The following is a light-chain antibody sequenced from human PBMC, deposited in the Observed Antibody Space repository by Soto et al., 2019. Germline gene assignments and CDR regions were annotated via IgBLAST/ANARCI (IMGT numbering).Light chain of an antibody. CDR1: QSVSSN. CDR2: GAS. Sequence: EIVMTQSPATLSVSPGERATLSCRASQSVSSNLAWYQQKPGQAPRLLIYGASTRATGIPARFSGSGSGTEFTLTISSLQYEDVAVYYCQQYNNWPPVTFGQGTRLEIK. CDR3: QQYNNWPPVT. V-gene: IGKV3-15*01. J-gene: IGKJ5*01.